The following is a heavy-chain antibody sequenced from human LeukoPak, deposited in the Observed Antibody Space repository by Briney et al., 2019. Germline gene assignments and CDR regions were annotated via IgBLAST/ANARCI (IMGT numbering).Heavy chain of an antibody. V-gene: IGHV3-48*03. D-gene: IGHD3-10*01. Sequence: SGGSLRLSCAASGFTFSSYEMNWVRQAPGKGLEWVSYISSSGSTIYYADSVKGRFTISRDNAKNSLYLQMNSLRAEDTAVYYCARADYGSGSRSDYWGQGTLVTVSS. CDR2: ISSSGSTI. J-gene: IGHJ4*02. CDR1: GFTFSSYE. CDR3: ARADYGSGSRSDY.